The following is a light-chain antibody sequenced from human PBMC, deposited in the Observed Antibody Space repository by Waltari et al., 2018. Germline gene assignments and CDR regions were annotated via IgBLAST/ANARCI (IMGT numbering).Light chain of an antibody. Sequence: DIVLTQSPATLSLSPGERATLSCRASQSITNYLACYQLKPAQAPRLLIYDASNSATGIPARFSGSGSWTEFTLTISNLEPDDSAVYYCQQRSKWPLTFGGGTKVEIK. J-gene: IGKJ4*01. CDR3: QQRSKWPLT. V-gene: IGKV3-11*01. CDR2: DAS. CDR1: QSITNY.